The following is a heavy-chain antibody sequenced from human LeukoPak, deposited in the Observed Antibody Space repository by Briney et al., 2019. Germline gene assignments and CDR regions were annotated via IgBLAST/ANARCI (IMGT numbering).Heavy chain of an antibody. CDR1: GGSISSGSYY. J-gene: IGHJ4*02. V-gene: IGHV4-61*02. CDR2: IYTSGST. CDR3: ARAGSSWSPFDY. D-gene: IGHD6-13*01. Sequence: SETLSLTCTVSGGSISSGSYYWSWIRQPAGKGLEWIGRIYTSGSTNYNPSLKSRVTISVDTSRNQFSLKLSSVTAADTAVYYCARAGSSWSPFDYWGQGTLVTVSS.